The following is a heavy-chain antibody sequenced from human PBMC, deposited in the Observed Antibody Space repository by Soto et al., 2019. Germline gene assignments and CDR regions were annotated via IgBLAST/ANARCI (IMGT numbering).Heavy chain of an antibody. CDR3: ARGEDYGDSVPYYYGMDV. V-gene: IGHV1-69*13. Sequence: ASVKVSCKASGGTFSSYAISWVRQAPGQGLEWMGGIIPIFGTANYAQKFQGRVTITADESTSTAYMELSSLRSEDTAVYYCARGEDYGDSVPYYYGMDVWGQGTTVTVS. D-gene: IGHD4-17*01. CDR2: IIPIFGTA. J-gene: IGHJ6*02. CDR1: GGTFSSYA.